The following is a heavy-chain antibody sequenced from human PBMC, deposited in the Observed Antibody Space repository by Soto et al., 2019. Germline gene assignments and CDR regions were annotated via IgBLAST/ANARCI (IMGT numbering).Heavy chain of an antibody. Sequence: QVQLVQSGAEVKKPGSSVKVSCKASGGTFSSYAISWVRQAPGQGLEWMGGIIPIFGTAKYAQKFQGRVTITEDESTRTGYMELSSLRSEDTAVYYCARSPHCSRRSCYHTADYWGQGTLVTVSS. J-gene: IGHJ4*02. D-gene: IGHD2-15*01. CDR3: ARSPHCSRRSCYHTADY. CDR2: IIPIFGTA. V-gene: IGHV1-69*01. CDR1: GGTFSSYA.